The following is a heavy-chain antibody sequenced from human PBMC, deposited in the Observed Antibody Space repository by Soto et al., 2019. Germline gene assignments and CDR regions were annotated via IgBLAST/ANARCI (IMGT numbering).Heavy chain of an antibody. D-gene: IGHD1-1*01. Sequence: QVQLVESGGGVVQPGRSLRLSCAASGFIFSSFGMHWVRQAPGKGLEWVAIISYDGSNTYYADSVKGRFTISRDNSRNTLDLQMNSLRAEDTAVYYCARDLLGSTGHFDYWGQGTLVTVSS. J-gene: IGHJ4*02. V-gene: IGHV3-33*01. CDR2: ISYDGSNT. CDR3: ARDLLGSTGHFDY. CDR1: GFIFSSFG.